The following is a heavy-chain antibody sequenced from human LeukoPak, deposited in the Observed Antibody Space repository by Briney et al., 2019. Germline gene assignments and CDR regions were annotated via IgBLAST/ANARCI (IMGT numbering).Heavy chain of an antibody. CDR2: IRYDGSNK. Sequence: GGSLRLSCVASGFTFSTSGMHWVRQAPGKGLKWVAFIRYDGSNKYYADSVKGRFTISRDNSKNTLYLQMKSLRAEDTAVYYCARRPYYYDSLDYWGLDYWGQGTLVTVSS. D-gene: IGHD3-22*01. V-gene: IGHV3-30*02. CDR1: GFTFSTSG. J-gene: IGHJ4*02. CDR3: ARRPYYYDSLDYWGLDY.